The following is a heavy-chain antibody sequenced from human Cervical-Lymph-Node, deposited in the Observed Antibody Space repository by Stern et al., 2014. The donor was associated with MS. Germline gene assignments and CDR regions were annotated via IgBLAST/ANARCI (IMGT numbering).Heavy chain of an antibody. CDR2: INAHSGNK. Sequence: VQLVESGTEVKKPGASVKVSCKASGYTFTSLGISWVRQAPGQGLEWMAWINAHSGNKTPAQQLQGSDTLTTDTSTSTAYMELRSLTSDDTSVYYCASGSLEGFDPWGQGTLVTVSS. J-gene: IGHJ5*02. CDR3: ASGSLEGFDP. CDR1: GYTFTSLG. D-gene: IGHD5-24*01. V-gene: IGHV1-18*01.